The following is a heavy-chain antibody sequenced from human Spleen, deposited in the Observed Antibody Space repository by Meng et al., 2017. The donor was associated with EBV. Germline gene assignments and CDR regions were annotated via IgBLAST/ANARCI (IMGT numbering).Heavy chain of an antibody. J-gene: IGHJ4*02. CDR1: GFTFSRYW. CDR3: AKGSSYDGLAYSY. Sequence: VQLVESGGALVQPGGSLRLSWAASGFTFSRYWMHWVRQVPGKGLVWVSRLNENGAITTYADSVKGRFTISRDNARNTLYLQMNSLRAEDTAVYYCAKGSSYDGLAYSYWGQGTLVTVSS. V-gene: IGHV3-74*01. D-gene: IGHD3-22*01. CDR2: LNENGAIT.